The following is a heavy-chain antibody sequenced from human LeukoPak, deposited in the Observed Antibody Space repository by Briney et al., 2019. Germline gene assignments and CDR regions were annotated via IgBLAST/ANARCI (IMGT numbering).Heavy chain of an antibody. Sequence: ASVKVSCKASGYTFTSYGISWVRQAPGQGLEWMGWISAYNGNTNYAQKLQGRVTMTTDTSTSTAYMELRSLRSDDTAVYYCARSALIDIVVVVAAHAEYFQHWGQGTLVSVSS. CDR1: GYTFTSYG. CDR2: ISAYNGNT. V-gene: IGHV1-18*01. J-gene: IGHJ1*01. CDR3: ARSALIDIVVVVAAHAEYFQH. D-gene: IGHD2-15*01.